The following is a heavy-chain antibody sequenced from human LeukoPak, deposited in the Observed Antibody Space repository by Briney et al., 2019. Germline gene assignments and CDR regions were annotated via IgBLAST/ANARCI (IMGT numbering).Heavy chain of an antibody. CDR1: GGSISGSSYY. V-gene: IGHV4-39*01. CDR2: VYYSGRT. CDR3: ARLVYSSSWHFDY. J-gene: IGHJ4*02. D-gene: IGHD6-13*01. Sequence: SETLSLTCTVSGGSISGSSYYWGWIRQPPGKGLEWIGSVYYSGRTYYNPSLKSRVTISVDTSKNQFSLKVSSVTAADTAVYYCARLVYSSSWHFDYWGQGTLVTASS.